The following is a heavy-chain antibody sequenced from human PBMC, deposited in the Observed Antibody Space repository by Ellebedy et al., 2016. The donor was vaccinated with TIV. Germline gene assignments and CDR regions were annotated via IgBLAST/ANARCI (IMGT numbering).Heavy chain of an antibody. Sequence: AASVKVSCKASGGTFSTYAISWVRQAPGQGLEWLGGTIPMFGTANFAQRFQGRVTITADESRSTAYMELSSLRSEDTAVYYCAGDRAPIGRNWYFYLWGRGTLVTVSS. CDR3: AGDRAPIGRNWYFYL. J-gene: IGHJ2*01. CDR2: TIPMFGTA. D-gene: IGHD5-24*01. CDR1: GGTFSTYA. V-gene: IGHV1-69*13.